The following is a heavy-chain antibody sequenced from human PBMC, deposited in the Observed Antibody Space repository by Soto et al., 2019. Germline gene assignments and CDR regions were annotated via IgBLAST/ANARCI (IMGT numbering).Heavy chain of an antibody. CDR3: ARDREWPRDKFDY. Sequence: EVQLLESGGDLVQPGESLRLSCAASGFTFSRYAMSWVRQAPGKGLEWISAISASGDSTYYTDSVKGRFTISRDNSKNTLYLQMSSLRAEDTAVYYGARDREWPRDKFDYWGQGSLVTVSS. CDR2: ISASGDST. D-gene: IGHD3-3*01. V-gene: IGHV3-23*01. CDR1: GFTFSRYA. J-gene: IGHJ4*02.